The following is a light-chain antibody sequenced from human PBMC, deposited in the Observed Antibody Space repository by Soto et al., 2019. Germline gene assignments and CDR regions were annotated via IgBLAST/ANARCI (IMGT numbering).Light chain of an antibody. CDR1: QSISGW. CDR3: QQYGRSPVT. CDR2: DAS. V-gene: IGKV1-5*01. J-gene: IGKJ1*01. Sequence: IQMTQSPSTLSASVGDRVTITCRASQSISGWLAWYQQKPGKAPKLLIYDASSLKRGVPSRFSGSGAGTEFTRTICRLEVEECALHYCQQYGRSPVTFGEGTRLDIK.